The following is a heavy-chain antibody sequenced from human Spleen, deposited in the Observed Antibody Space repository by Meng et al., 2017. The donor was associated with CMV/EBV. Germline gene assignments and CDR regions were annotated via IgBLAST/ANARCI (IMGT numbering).Heavy chain of an antibody. D-gene: IGHD4-11*01. CDR3: GTTVTTMVCDY. CDR2: ISSSGSTI. CDR1: GFTFSSYE. Sequence: GGSLRLSCAASGFTFSSYEMNWVRQAPGKGLEWVSYISSSGSTIYYADSVKGRFTISRDNAKNSLYLQMNSLRAEDTAVYYCGTTVTTMVCDYWGQGTLVTVSS. J-gene: IGHJ4*02. V-gene: IGHV3-48*03.